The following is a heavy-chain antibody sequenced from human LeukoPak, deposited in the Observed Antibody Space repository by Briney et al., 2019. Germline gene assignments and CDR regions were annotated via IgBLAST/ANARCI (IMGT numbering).Heavy chain of an antibody. Sequence: GASVKVSCKASGYTFTSYGISWVRQAPGQGLEWMGWISAYNGNTNYAQKLQGRVTMTTDTSTSTAYMELRSLRSDDTAVYYCARDSSSWYSYYYYMDVWGKGTTVTISS. CDR3: ARDSSSWYSYYYYMDV. D-gene: IGHD6-13*01. V-gene: IGHV1-18*01. J-gene: IGHJ6*03. CDR1: GYTFTSYG. CDR2: ISAYNGNT.